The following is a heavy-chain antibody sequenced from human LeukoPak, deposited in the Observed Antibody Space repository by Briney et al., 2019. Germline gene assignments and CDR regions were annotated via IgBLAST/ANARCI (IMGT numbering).Heavy chain of an antibody. V-gene: IGHV4-59*01. D-gene: IGHD1-26*01. Sequence: SETLSLTCTVSGGSISSYYWSWIRQPPGKGLEWIGYIYYSGSTNYNPPLKSRVTISVDTSKNQFSLRLSSVTAADTAVYYCARATKYWDVLDYWGQGTLVTVSS. CDR3: ARATKYWDVLDY. J-gene: IGHJ4*02. CDR2: IYYSGST. CDR1: GGSISSYY.